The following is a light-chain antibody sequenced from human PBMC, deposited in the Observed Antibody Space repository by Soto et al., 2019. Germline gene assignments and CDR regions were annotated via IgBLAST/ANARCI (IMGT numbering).Light chain of an antibody. J-gene: IGLJ1*01. CDR3: SSHTSSNTRV. V-gene: IGLV2-14*01. CDR2: EVS. Sequence: QSVLTQPASVSGSPGQSITISCTGTSSDVGGYNYVSWYQQHPGKAPKLMIYEVSNRPSGVSYRFSGSKSSNTASLTISGLQAEDEADYYCSSHTSSNTRVFGTGTKVTVL. CDR1: SSDVGGYNY.